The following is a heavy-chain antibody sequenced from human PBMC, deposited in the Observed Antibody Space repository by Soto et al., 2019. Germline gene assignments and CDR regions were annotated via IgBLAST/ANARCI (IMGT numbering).Heavy chain of an antibody. CDR2: IYHSGST. CDR3: ARDRGDYGDYAFHY. CDR1: GGSISSGGYS. V-gene: IGHV4-30-2*01. D-gene: IGHD4-17*01. Sequence: QLQLQESGSGLVKPSQTLSLTCAVSGGSISSGGYSWSWIRQPPGKGLEWIGYIYHSGSTYYNPSRKTRATISVDRSKNHFSLKRSSVTAADTAVYYCARDRGDYGDYAFHYWGQGTLVTVSS. J-gene: IGHJ4*02.